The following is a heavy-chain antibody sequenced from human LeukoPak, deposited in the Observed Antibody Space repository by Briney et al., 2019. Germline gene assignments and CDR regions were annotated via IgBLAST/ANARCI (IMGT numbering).Heavy chain of an antibody. J-gene: IGHJ6*02. D-gene: IGHD6-13*01. CDR3: ARDPDPRIAAAARYYYYGMDV. CDR1: GGSISSYY. CDR2: ISYSGST. Sequence: SETLSLTCTVSGGSISSYYWSWIRQPPGKGLEWIGSISYSGSTYYNPSLKSRVTISVDTSKKHFSLDLSSVTAADTAVYYCARDPDPRIAAAARYYYYGMDVWGQGTTVTVSS. V-gene: IGHV4-39*02.